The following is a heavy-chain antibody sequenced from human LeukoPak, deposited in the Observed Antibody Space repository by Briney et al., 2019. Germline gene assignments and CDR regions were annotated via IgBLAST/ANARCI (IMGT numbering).Heavy chain of an antibody. CDR2: IFYIGST. Sequence: SETLSLTCTVSSGSISDFYWSWIRQSPGKGLEWIGYIFYIGSTNYNPSLKSRVTISVDTSKNQFSLKLSSVAAADTAVYYCARHPSVAGTKGGFDHWGQGTLVTVSS. V-gene: IGHV4-59*08. J-gene: IGHJ4*02. D-gene: IGHD6-19*01. CDR3: ARHPSVAGTKGGFDH. CDR1: SGSISDFY.